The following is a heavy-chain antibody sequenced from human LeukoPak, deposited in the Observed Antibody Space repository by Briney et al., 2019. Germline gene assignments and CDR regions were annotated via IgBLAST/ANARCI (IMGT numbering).Heavy chain of an antibody. J-gene: IGHJ4*02. Sequence: SETLSLTCTVSGGSISSYYWSWIRQPPGKGLEWIGESNHSGSTNYDPSLKSRVTISVDTSKKQFSLKLSSVTAADTAVYYCARVRMMFDYWGQGTLVTVSS. CDR2: SNHSGST. CDR3: ARVRMMFDY. V-gene: IGHV4-34*01. CDR1: GGSISSYY. D-gene: IGHD3-16*01.